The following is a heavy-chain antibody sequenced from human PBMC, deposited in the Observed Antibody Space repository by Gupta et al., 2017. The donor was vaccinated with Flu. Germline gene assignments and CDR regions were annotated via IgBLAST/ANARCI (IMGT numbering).Heavy chain of an antibody. CDR3: TRNEATGWPTPDF. CDR1: GFTFGAYA. V-gene: IGHV3-49*03. CDR2: IRSTPYGRTT. Sequence: EVQLVESGGDLVQPGRSLRLSCTTSGFTFGAYAMSWLRQAPGKGLEWLGFIRSTPYGRTTEYAASVKGRFTISRDDSKSIAYLEMNSLKNEDTAVYYCTRNEATGWPTPDFWGQGTLVTVSS. J-gene: IGHJ4*02. D-gene: IGHD3-9*01.